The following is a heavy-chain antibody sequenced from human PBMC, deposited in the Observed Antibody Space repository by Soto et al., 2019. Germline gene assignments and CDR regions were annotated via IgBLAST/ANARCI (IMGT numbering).Heavy chain of an antibody. Sequence: QVQLQESGPALVKPSQTLSLTCTVSGGSISSGGYYWSWIRQHPGKGLAWIGYIYYSGSTYYNPSLKRRVTISVDTSKNQFSRKMSSVTAADTAVYYCARAVNPDGSNYGMDVWGQGTTVTVSS. CDR1: GGSISSGGYY. CDR3: ARAVNPDGSNYGMDV. CDR2: IYYSGST. D-gene: IGHD4-17*01. V-gene: IGHV4-31*03. J-gene: IGHJ6*02.